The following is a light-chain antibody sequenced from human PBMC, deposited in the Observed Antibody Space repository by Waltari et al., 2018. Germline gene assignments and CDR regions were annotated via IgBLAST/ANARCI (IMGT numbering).Light chain of an antibody. CDR2: AAS. CDR3: QQSYSFLT. V-gene: IGKV1-39*01. J-gene: IGKJ4*01. Sequence: DIQMTQSPSSLSASVGDRVTIPCRASQRISSYLNWYQQKPGKAPKLLIYAASSLQSGVPSRFSGSGSGTDFTLTISSLQPEDFATYYCQQSYSFLTFGGGTKVEIK. CDR1: QRISSY.